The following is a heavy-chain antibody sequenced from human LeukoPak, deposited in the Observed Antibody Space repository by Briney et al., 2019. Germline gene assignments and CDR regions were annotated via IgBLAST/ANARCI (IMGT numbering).Heavy chain of an antibody. CDR2: IYSGGST. D-gene: IGHD5-18*01. Sequence: GGSLRVSCAASGFTVSSNYMSWVRQAPGKGLEWVSVIYSGGSTYYADSVKCRFTISRDNSKNTLYLQMNSLRAEDTAVYYCARGGYSYGPQAYWGQGTLVTVSS. V-gene: IGHV3-53*01. CDR1: GFTVSSNY. CDR3: ARGGYSYGPQAY. J-gene: IGHJ4*02.